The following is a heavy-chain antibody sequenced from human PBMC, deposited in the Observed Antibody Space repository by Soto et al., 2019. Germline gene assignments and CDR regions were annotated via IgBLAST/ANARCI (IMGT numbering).Heavy chain of an antibody. CDR2: INHSGST. Sequence: QVQLQQWGAGLLKPSETLSLTCAVYGGSFSGYYWSWIRQSPGKGLEWIGEINHSGSTNYNPSLKSRVTISVDTSKNQFSLKLSSVTAADTAVYYCARGRHYYGSGSYYRLNWFDPWGQGTLVTVSS. CDR3: ARGRHYYGSGSYYRLNWFDP. CDR1: GGSFSGYY. J-gene: IGHJ5*02. D-gene: IGHD3-10*01. V-gene: IGHV4-34*01.